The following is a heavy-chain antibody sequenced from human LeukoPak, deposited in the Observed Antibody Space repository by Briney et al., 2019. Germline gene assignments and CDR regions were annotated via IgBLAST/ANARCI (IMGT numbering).Heavy chain of an antibody. D-gene: IGHD3-3*01. CDR1: GFTFSSYS. V-gene: IGHV3-21*01. J-gene: IGHJ4*02. Sequence: GGSLRLSCAASGFTFSSYSMNWVRQAPGKGLEWVSSISSSSSYIYYADSVKGRFTISRDNAKNSLYLQMNSLRAEDTAVYYCAGDGMGETIPNDYWGQGTLVTVSS. CDR2: ISSSSSYI. CDR3: AGDGMGETIPNDY.